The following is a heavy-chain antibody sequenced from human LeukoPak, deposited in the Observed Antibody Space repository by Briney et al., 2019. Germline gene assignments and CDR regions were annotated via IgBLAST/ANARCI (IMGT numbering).Heavy chain of an antibody. V-gene: IGHV6-1*01. J-gene: IGHJ3*02. CDR1: GDSVSANSAA. CDR2: TYYRSKWYN. CDR3: ARSISLYGSSGYYYVKAFDI. D-gene: IGHD3-22*01. Sequence: SQTLSLTCAISGDSVSANSAAWNWIRQSPSRGLEWLGRTYYRSKWYNDYAVSVQSRITINPDTTKNQFSLQLNSVTPEDTAVYYCARSISLYGSSGYYYVKAFDIWGRGTMVTVSS.